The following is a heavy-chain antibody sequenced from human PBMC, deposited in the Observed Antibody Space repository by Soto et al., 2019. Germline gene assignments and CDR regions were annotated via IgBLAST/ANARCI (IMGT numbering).Heavy chain of an antibody. CDR3: LRVVEADHRKTDSES. CDR2: VYYSGGA. V-gene: IGHV4-39*01. Sequence: KPSATXSVTCDVAVFSIYNRHSFLGGVRQPPGKGLEFIGSVYYSGGAYYSPSLKSRVTVSVDKSKNQLSLRVNSVTAADTAVYYCLRVVEADHRKTDSESWGQGILV. J-gene: IGHJ4*02. CDR1: VFSIYNRHSF. D-gene: IGHD3-22*01.